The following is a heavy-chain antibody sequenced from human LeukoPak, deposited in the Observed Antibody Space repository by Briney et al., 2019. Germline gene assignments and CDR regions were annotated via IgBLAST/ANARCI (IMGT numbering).Heavy chain of an antibody. Sequence: SETLSLTCTVSGGSISSYYWRWIGQPPGKGREGSLYIYYSSSTNSTPPLKSRVTISVDTSKTQFSLKLSSVTAADTAVYYCARHGLAYGRSFDYWGQGTLVTVSS. D-gene: IGHD4-17*01. J-gene: IGHJ4*02. V-gene: IGHV4-59*08. CDR3: ARHGLAYGRSFDY. CDR2: IYYSSST. CDR1: GGSISSYY.